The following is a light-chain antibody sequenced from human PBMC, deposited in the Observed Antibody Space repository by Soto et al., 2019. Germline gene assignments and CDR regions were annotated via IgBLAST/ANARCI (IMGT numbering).Light chain of an antibody. CDR1: SSDVGGYNY. J-gene: IGLJ2*01. Sequence: QLVLTQPASVSGSPGQSITISCTGTSSDVGGYNYVSWYQQHPGKAPKLMIYDVSNRPSGVSNRFSGSKSGNTASLTISGLQAEDEADYYCSSYTSSSTPSVVFGGGTKLTVL. V-gene: IGLV2-14*01. CDR2: DVS. CDR3: SSYTSSSTPSVV.